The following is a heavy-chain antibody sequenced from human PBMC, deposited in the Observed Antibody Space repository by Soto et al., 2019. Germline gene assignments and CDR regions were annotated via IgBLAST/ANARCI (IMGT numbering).Heavy chain of an antibody. V-gene: IGHV1-18*01. Sequence: QVQLVQSGAEVKKPGASVKVSCKASGYTFTSYGISWVRQAPGQGLEWMGWISAYNGNTNYAQKLQGRVTMTTDTSTSTAYMELRSLRSDDTAVYYCARDDPLLGELFRRANFDYWGQGTLVTVSS. CDR2: ISAYNGNT. CDR1: GYTFTSYG. CDR3: ARDDPLLGELFRRANFDY. J-gene: IGHJ4*02. D-gene: IGHD3-10*01.